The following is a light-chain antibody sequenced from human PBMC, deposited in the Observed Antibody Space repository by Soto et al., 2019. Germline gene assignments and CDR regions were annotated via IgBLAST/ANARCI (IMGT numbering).Light chain of an antibody. CDR3: QQSYSFPVN. CDR1: QSITNY. CDR2: AAS. Sequence: DIQMTQSPFSLSASVGDRVTITCRASQSITNYLNWYQQKPGKAPKVLIYAASTLQSGVPSRFSGSGSGTDFTLSISSLQPEDFATYFCQQSYSFPVNFGPGTKVDIK. V-gene: IGKV1-39*01. J-gene: IGKJ3*01.